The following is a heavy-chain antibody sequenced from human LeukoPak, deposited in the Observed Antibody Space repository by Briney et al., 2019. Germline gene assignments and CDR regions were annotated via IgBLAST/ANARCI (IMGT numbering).Heavy chain of an antibody. J-gene: IGHJ4*02. CDR1: GGSISSYY. Sequence: PSETLSLTCTVSGGSISSYYWSWVRQAPGDGLEWVSGLSGSGGSTWYADSVKGRFTISRDNSKNTVYLHMNSLRAEDTAVYYCAKFEGLCGSANTCYHFDCWGQGTLVTVSS. CDR3: AKFEGLCGSANTCYHFDC. D-gene: IGHD2-2*01. V-gene: IGHV3-23*01. CDR2: LSGSGGST.